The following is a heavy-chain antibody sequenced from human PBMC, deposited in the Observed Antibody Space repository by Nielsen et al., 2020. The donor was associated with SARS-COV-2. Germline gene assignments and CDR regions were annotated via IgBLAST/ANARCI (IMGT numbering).Heavy chain of an antibody. CDR2: INPSGGST. CDR1: GYTFTSYY. V-gene: IGHV1-46*01. D-gene: IGHD3-9*01. CDR3: ARDLEGPPWYDILTGSQSYYYYGMDV. J-gene: IGHJ6*02. Sequence: ASVKVSCKASGYTFTSYYMHWVRQAPGQGLEWMGIINPSGGSTSYAQKLQGRVTMTTDTSTSTAYMELRSLRSDDTAVYYCARDLEGPPWYDILTGSQSYYYYGMDVWGQGTTVTVSS.